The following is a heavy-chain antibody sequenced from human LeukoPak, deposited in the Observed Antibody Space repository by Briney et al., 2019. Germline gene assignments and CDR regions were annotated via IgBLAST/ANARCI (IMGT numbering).Heavy chain of an antibody. V-gene: IGHV3-23*01. J-gene: IGHJ5*02. CDR2: ISGSGGST. CDR1: GFTFSSYA. Sequence: GGSLRLSCAAPGFTFSSYAMSWVRQAPGKGLEWVSAISGSGGSTYYADSVKGRFTISRDNSKNTLYLQMNSLRAEDTAVYYCAKDFYGSGWHLYNWFDPWGQGTLVTVSS. CDR3: AKDFYGSGWHLYNWFDP. D-gene: IGHD6-19*01.